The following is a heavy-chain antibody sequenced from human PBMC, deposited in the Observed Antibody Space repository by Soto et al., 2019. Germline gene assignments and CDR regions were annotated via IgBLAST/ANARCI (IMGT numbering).Heavy chain of an antibody. CDR3: ARAGYGSSDCDP. CDR2: SYYRGNT. CDR1: HGSLSSDPFY. D-gene: IGHD6-25*01. Sequence: KTSETLSLTCTVSHGSLSSDPFYWTWIRQHPGKDLEWIGYSYYRGNTYYRPSLKSRVSISIDTSQNQFSLRLNSVTAAHTTVYSCARAGYGSSDCDPWG. V-gene: IGHV4-31*03. J-gene: IGHJ5*02.